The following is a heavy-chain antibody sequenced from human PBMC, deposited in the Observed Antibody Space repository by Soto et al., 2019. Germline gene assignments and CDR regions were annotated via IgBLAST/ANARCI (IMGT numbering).Heavy chain of an antibody. CDR2: ISGSGAST. CDR3: GTGRGAAGYYYYAPDV. D-gene: IGHD1-26*01. J-gene: IGHJ6*02. V-gene: IGHV3-23*01. Sequence: EVQLLESGGGLVQPGGSLRLSCGASEFTFNNNAMSWVRQAPGKGLEWVSAISGSGASTYYADSVKGRFTISRDNSKNTLFLQMNSLGVEDTAIYYCGTGRGAAGYYYYAPDVWGRGTTVTVSS. CDR1: EFTFNNNA.